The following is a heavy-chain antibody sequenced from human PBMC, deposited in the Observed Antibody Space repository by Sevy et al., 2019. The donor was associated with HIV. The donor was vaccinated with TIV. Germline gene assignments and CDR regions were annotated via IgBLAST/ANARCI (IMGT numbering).Heavy chain of an antibody. D-gene: IGHD1-20*01. CDR1: GFTFSSYW. J-gene: IGHJ4*02. V-gene: IGHV3-7*01. CDR2: IKKEGSEK. CDR3: ARDRYWDIGDY. Sequence: GGPLSPSCAAPGFTFSSYWMSWVPQAPGKGLEGVPNIKKEGSEKYYVDSGRGRFTISRENAKNSLYLQMNSLRAEDTAVYYCARDRYWDIGDYWGQGTLVTVSS.